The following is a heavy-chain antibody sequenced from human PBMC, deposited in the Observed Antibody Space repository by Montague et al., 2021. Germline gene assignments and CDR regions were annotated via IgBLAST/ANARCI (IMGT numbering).Heavy chain of an antibody. V-gene: IGHV4-34*01. Sequence: SETLSLTCDIYVDSFTDYYWGWIRQTPGKGLEWIGETNHRGTTKSNPSLKTRVSLSLDTSKSQLSLTLRSVTAADAAVYYCVAIKWERQTRNYFEQWGPGILVSVSS. CDR1: VDSFTDYY. CDR2: TNHRGTT. CDR3: VAIKWERQTRNYFEQ. J-gene: IGHJ4*02. D-gene: IGHD1-26*01.